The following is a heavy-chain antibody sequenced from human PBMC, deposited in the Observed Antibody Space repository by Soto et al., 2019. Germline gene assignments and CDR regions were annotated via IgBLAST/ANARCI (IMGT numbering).Heavy chain of an antibody. D-gene: IGHD3-16*01. J-gene: IGHJ3*02. V-gene: IGHV3-21*01. CDR3: ARVMAYGDAFDI. CDR1: GFTFSSYS. Sequence: LRLSCAASGFTFSSYSMNWVRQAPGKGLEWVSSISSSSSYIYYADSVKGRFTISRDNAKNSLYLQMNSLRAEDTAVYYCARVMAYGDAFDIWGQGTMVTVSS. CDR2: ISSSSSYI.